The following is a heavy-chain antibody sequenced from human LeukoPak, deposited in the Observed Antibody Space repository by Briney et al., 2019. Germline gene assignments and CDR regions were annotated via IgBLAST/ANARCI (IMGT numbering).Heavy chain of an antibody. J-gene: IGHJ4*02. CDR3: ARDRTSAAVATQPVHYY. CDR2: IKQDGSEK. D-gene: IGHD5-12*01. V-gene: IGHV3-7*01. CDR1: GFTFSSYW. Sequence: PGGSLRLSCAASGFTFSSYWMSWVRQAPGKGLEWVANIKQDGSEKYYVDSVKGRFTISRDNAKNSLYLQMNSLRGEGTAVYYCARDRTSAAVATQPVHYYWGQGTLVTVSS.